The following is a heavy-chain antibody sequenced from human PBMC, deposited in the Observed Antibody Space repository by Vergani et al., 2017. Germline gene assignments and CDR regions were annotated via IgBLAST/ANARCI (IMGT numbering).Heavy chain of an antibody. Sequence: QVKLQESGPGLLKPSQTLSLTCTVPGESIRSGSHYWSWIRQPAGEGPEWIGHIQTGGSTNLNPAFKSRVSISLETSKSQFSLKLNSVTVADTAVYYCARSRPYCTSGSCPAIWGQGTLVTVSS. CDR2: IQTGGST. D-gene: IGHD2-15*01. V-gene: IGHV4-61*02. CDR3: ARSRPYCTSGSCPAI. J-gene: IGHJ4*02. CDR1: GESIRSGSHY.